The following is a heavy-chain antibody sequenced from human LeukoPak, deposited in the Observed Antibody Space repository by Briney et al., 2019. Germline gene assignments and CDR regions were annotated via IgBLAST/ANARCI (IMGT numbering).Heavy chain of an antibody. CDR1: GGSISSYY. CDR3: AGHVMSSGYPEVGDAFDI. V-gene: IGHV4-59*08. J-gene: IGHJ3*02. Sequence: SETLSLTCTVSGGSISSYYWSWIRQPPGKGLEWIGYIYYSGSTNYNPSLKSRVTISVDTSKNQFSLKLSSVTAADTAVYYCAGHVMSSGYPEVGDAFDIWGQGTMVTVSS. CDR2: IYYSGST. D-gene: IGHD3-22*01.